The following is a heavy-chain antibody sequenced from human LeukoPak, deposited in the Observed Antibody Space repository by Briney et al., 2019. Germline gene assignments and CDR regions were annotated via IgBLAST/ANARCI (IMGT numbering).Heavy chain of an antibody. CDR3: AGDQKNYDSSGYDP. CDR1: GGTFSSYA. V-gene: IGHV1-69*04. Sequence: SVKVSCKASGGTFSSYAISWVRQAPGQGLEWMGRIIPIFGIANYAQKFQGRVTITADKSTSTAYMELSSLRSVDTAVYYCAGDQKNYDSSGYDPWGQGTLVTVSS. J-gene: IGHJ5*02. CDR2: IIPIFGIA. D-gene: IGHD3-22*01.